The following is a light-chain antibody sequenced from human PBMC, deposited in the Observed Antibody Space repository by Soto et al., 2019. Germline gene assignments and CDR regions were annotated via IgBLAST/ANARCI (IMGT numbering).Light chain of an antibody. J-gene: IGLJ2*01. CDR1: SSDVGGYNY. CDR3: SSYTNRSTLVV. CDR2: EVS. V-gene: IGLV2-14*01. Sequence: QSALTQPASVSGSLGQSITVSCTGTSSDVGGYNYVSWYQHHPGKAPKLMIYEVSNRPSGVSNRFSGSKSGNTASLTISGLQAEDEADYYCSSYTNRSTLVVFGGGTKLTVL.